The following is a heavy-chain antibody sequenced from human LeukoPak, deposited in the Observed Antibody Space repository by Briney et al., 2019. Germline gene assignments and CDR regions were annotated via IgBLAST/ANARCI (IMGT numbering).Heavy chain of an antibody. CDR1: NGSISSYY. D-gene: IGHD3-9*01. Sequence: SETLSLTCTVSNGSISSYYWSWIRQPPGKGLEYIGYIYYIGSTSYNPSLKSRVTISMDTSKNQFSLKLSSVTAADTAVYYCARRKGGPRYFDWLHRGARLGFDYWGQGTLVTVSS. V-gene: IGHV4-59*12. CDR2: IYYIGST. CDR3: ARRKGGPRYFDWLHRGARLGFDY. J-gene: IGHJ4*02.